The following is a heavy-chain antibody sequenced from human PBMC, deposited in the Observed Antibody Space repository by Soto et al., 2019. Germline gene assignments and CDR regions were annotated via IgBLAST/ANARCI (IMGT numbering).Heavy chain of an antibody. CDR1: GYTFSNFW. CDR3: ARSPRSSPYFDY. D-gene: IGHD6-13*01. J-gene: IGHJ4*02. CDR2: IYPGDYET. Sequence: GESLKISCQCSGYTFSNFWIAWVRQLPGKGLEWMGIIYPGDYETRYSPSFHGKVTISADRSIGTAYLQWSSLEASDSEFYFCARSPRSSPYFDYWGQGALVTVSS. V-gene: IGHV5-51*01.